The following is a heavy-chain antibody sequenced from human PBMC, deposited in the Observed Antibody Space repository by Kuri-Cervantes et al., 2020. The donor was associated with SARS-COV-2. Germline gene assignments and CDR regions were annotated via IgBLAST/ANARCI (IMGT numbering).Heavy chain of an antibody. J-gene: IGHJ4*02. CDR3: ARVRYGDQTWGMSYFDY. V-gene: IGHV3-7*01. D-gene: IGHD4-17*01. CDR1: GFTFSSYW. Sequence: GGSLRLSCAASGFTFSSYWMSWVRQAPGKGLEWVANIKQDESEKYYVDSVKGRFTISRDNAKNSLYLQMNSLRAEDTAVYYCARVRYGDQTWGMSYFDYWGQGTLVTVSS. CDR2: IKQDESEK.